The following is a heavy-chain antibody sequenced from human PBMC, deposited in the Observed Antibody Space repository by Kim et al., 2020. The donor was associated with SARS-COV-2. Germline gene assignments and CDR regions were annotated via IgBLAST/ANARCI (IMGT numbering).Heavy chain of an antibody. J-gene: IGHJ4*02. D-gene: IGHD3-22*01. V-gene: IGHV1-46*01. CDR2: INPSGGST. Sequence: ASVKVSCKASGYTFTSYYMHWVRQAPGQGLEWMGIINPSGGSTSYAQKFQGRVTMTRDTSTSTVYMELSSLRSEDTAVYYCARDRAYYDSSGYIDYWGQGTLVTVSS. CDR1: GYTFTSYY. CDR3: ARDRAYYDSSGYIDY.